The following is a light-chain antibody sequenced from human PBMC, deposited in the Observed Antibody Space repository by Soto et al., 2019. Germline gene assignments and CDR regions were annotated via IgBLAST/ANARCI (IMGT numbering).Light chain of an antibody. J-gene: IGKJ4*01. CDR1: QSVSSSY. V-gene: IGKV3-20*01. CDR2: GAS. CDR3: QQYGSSPLT. Sequence: EIVLTQSPGTLSLSPGERATLSCRASQSVSSSYLAWYQQKPGQALRLLIYGASTRATGVPDRFSGSGSGTDFTFTISRLESEDFAVYFCQQYGSSPLTFGGGTKVEIK.